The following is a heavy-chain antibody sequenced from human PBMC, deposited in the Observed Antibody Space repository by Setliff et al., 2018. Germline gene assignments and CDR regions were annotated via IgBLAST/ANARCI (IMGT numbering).Heavy chain of an antibody. CDR2: IIPMFDTG. V-gene: IGHV1-69*13. CDR3: ARDKADYYDRSGYSGASDV. CDR1: GGTFGSSA. D-gene: IGHD3-22*01. J-gene: IGHJ3*01. Sequence: SVKVSCKASGGTFGSSALSWVQQAPGQGLEWMGGIIPMFDTGIYAEKFQGRVTLSADESTSTVYMELTRLRPEDTAIYYCARDKADYYDRSGYSGASDVWGQGTMVTVSS.